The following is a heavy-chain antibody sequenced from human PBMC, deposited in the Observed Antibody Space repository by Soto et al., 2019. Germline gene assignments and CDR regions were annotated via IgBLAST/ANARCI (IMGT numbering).Heavy chain of an antibody. CDR3: ARAPDIVATIPNFDY. V-gene: IGHV1-18*01. D-gene: IGHD5-12*01. J-gene: IGHJ4*02. CDR1: GYTFTSYG. Sequence: ASVKVSCKASGYTFTSYGISWVRQAPGQGLEWMGWISAYNGNTNYAQKLQGRVTMTTDTSTSTAYMELRSLTSDDTAVYYCARAPDIVATIPNFDYWGQGTLVTVSS. CDR2: ISAYNGNT.